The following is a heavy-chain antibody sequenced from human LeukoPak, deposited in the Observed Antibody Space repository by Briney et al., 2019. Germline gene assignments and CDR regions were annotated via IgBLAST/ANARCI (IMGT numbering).Heavy chain of an antibody. V-gene: IGHV4-34*01. CDR2: INHSGST. J-gene: IGHJ6*03. D-gene: IGHD1-7*01. Sequence: PSETLSLTCAVYGGSFSGYYWSWIRQPPGKGLEWIGEINHSGSTNYNPSLKSRVTISVDTSKNQFSLKLSSVTAAGTAVYYCARRWNYGRNYYIDVWGNGATVSVS. CDR1: GGSFSGYY. CDR3: ARRWNYGRNYYIDV.